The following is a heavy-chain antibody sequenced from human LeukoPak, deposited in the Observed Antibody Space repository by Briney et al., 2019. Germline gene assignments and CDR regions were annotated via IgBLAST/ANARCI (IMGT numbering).Heavy chain of an antibody. D-gene: IGHD1-26*01. CDR1: GFTFSSYA. J-gene: IGHJ4*02. V-gene: IGHV3-23*01. CDR2: ISGSGGST. Sequence: PGGSLRLSCAASGFTFSSYAMSWVRQAPGKGLERVSAISGSGGSTYYADSVKGRFTISRDNSKNTLYLQMNSLRAEDTAVYYCAKDRFQWEPQYYFDYWGQGTLVTVSS. CDR3: AKDRFQWEPQYYFDY.